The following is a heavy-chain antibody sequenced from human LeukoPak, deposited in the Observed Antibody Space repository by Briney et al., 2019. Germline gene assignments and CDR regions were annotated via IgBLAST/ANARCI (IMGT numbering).Heavy chain of an antibody. D-gene: IGHD3-3*01. V-gene: IGHV1-58*01. CDR2: IVVGSGNT. Sequence: SVKVSCKASGFTFTSSAVQWVRQARGQRLEWIGWIVVGSGNTNYAQKFQERVTITRDMSTSTAYMELSSLRSEDTAVYYCARGRRITIFGVVISGSYFDYWGQGTLVTVSS. J-gene: IGHJ4*02. CDR3: ARGRRITIFGVVISGSYFDY. CDR1: GFTFTSSA.